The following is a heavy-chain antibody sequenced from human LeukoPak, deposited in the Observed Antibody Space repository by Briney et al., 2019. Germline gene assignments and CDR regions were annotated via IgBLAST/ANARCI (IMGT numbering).Heavy chain of an antibody. CDR1: GGSISSYY. J-gene: IGHJ5*02. Sequence: SETLSLTCTVSGGSISSYYWSWIRQPPGKGLEWIGYIYYSGSTNYNPSLKSRVTISVDTSKNHFSLNLSSVTAADTAVYYCARDNYDILTGYYNWFDPWGQGTLVTVSS. V-gene: IGHV4-59*01. CDR3: ARDNYDILTGYYNWFDP. D-gene: IGHD3-9*01. CDR2: IYYSGST.